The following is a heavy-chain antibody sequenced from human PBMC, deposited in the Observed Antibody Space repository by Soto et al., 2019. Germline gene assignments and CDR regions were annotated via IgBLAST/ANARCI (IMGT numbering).Heavy chain of an antibody. V-gene: IGHV3-23*01. CDR3: ARRARPDFYYTDF. J-gene: IGHJ6*03. CDR2: FRESGGTT. D-gene: IGHD6-6*01. CDR1: GFGFTFSTSA. Sequence: GGSLRLSCAASGFGFTFSTSAMSWVRQAPGKGLEWVSTFRESGGTTHYANSVKGRFTISRDTSKNTVYLQMGSLRAEDMAVYYCARRARPDFYYTDFCGKGTMVTVSS.